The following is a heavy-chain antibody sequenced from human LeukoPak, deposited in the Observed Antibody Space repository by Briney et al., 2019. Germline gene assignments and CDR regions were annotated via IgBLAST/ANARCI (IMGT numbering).Heavy chain of an antibody. Sequence: SETLSLTCTVSGGSINSYYWSWIRQPPGKGLEWIGYIFNGGRTNYNPSLRSRVTMSLDTSKNQFSLKLTFLTAADTAVYYCTGRQHIVAVTATRGSFDMWGQGTMVTVSS. CDR2: IFNGGRT. J-gene: IGHJ3*02. CDR3: TGRQHIVAVTATRGSFDM. V-gene: IGHV4-59*01. CDR1: GGSINSYY. D-gene: IGHD2-21*02.